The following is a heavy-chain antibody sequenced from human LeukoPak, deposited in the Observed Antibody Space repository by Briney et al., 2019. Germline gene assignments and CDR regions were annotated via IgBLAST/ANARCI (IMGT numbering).Heavy chain of an antibody. V-gene: IGHV3-49*04. D-gene: IGHD5-18*01. Sequence: PGRSLRVSCTASGFTFGDYAMSWVRQAPGKGLEWVGFIRSKAYGETTEYPASVKGRFTISRDDYNSIDYLQMNSLKTEDKSVYYRTRVPGYSYGLDYWGQGTLVTVSS. CDR1: GFTFGDYA. CDR3: TRVPGYSYGLDY. CDR2: IRSKAYGETT. J-gene: IGHJ4*02.